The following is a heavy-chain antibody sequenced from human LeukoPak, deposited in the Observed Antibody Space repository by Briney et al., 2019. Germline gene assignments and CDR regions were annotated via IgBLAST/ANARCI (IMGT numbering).Heavy chain of an antibody. CDR3: ARDARSGGSYHY. V-gene: IGHV4-30-2*01. CDR2: IYHSGST. Sequence: SQTLSLTCTVSGGSISSDGYFWSWIRQPPGKGLEWIGYIYHSGSTYYNPSLKSRVTISFDRSKNQFSLKLSSVTAADTAVYYCARDARSGGSYHYWGQGTLVTVSS. J-gene: IGHJ4*02. D-gene: IGHD1-26*01. CDR1: GGSISSDGYF.